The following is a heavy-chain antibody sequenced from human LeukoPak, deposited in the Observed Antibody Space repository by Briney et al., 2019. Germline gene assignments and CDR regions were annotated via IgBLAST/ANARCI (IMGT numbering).Heavy chain of an antibody. Sequence: GGSLRLSCAASGFTVSSNYMSWVRQAPGKGLEWVSVIYSGGSTYYADSVKGRFTISRDNSKNTLYLQMNSLRAEDTAVYYCATAYDSWISRFDYWGQGTLVTVSS. V-gene: IGHV3-66*01. J-gene: IGHJ4*02. CDR3: ATAYDSWISRFDY. D-gene: IGHD5-12*01. CDR2: IYSGGST. CDR1: GFTVSSNY.